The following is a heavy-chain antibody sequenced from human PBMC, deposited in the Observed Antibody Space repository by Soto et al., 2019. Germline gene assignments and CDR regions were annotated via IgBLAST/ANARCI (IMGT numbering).Heavy chain of an antibody. CDR1: GYTLTGYY. V-gene: IGHV1-2*02. D-gene: IGHD3-10*01. CDR2: INPNSGGT. CDR3: ALSTFTILRGVSHYYALDV. Sequence: QVQMVMSGAEVKKPGASVKVSCKASGYTLTGYYIHWMRQAPGQGLEWLVWINPNSGGTKYAQKLQGRVTITRETSISTVYIDLTRLKYADTAVYYCALSTFTILRGVSHYYALDVWGQGTTVTVSS. J-gene: IGHJ6*02.